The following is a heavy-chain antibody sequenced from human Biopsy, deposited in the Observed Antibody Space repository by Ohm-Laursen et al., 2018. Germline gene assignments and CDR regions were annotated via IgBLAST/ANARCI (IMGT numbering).Heavy chain of an antibody. Sequence: ESSVKVSCKASGGMFNSYTINWLRQAPGQGLQWMGGIMSLYNTTNNAQKFWDRITVTADKSTNTVYMTLSSLTSEDTAVYFCARGLGGYDYWYFDLWGRGTLVIVSS. J-gene: IGHJ2*01. D-gene: IGHD5-12*01. V-gene: IGHV1-69*06. CDR1: GGMFNSYT. CDR3: ARGLGGYDYWYFDL. CDR2: IMSLYNTT.